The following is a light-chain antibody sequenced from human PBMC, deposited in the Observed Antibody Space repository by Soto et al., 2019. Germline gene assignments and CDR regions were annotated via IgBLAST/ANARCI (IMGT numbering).Light chain of an antibody. Sequence: QAVVTQPPSASGTPGQRVTISCSGSSSNIGRNTVNWYQQLPGTAPKLLIYTNNQRPSGVPDRFSGSKSGTSASLAISGLQSEDEADYYCAAWDDSLNGLYVFGTGTKLTVL. CDR2: TNN. CDR1: SSNIGRNT. J-gene: IGLJ1*01. V-gene: IGLV1-44*01. CDR3: AAWDDSLNGLYV.